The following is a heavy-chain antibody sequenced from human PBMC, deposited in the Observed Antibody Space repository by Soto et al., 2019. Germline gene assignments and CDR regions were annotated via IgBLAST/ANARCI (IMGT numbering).Heavy chain of an antibody. D-gene: IGHD3-22*01. CDR2: ISGSGEST. CDR3: AKYSSYWDEDY. Sequence: EVQLLESGGGLVQPVGSLRLSCAASGFTFSSYAMTWVRQAPGEGLQWVSSISGSGESTFHADSVKGRFTISRDNSKNTLTLQMNSLRAEDTAIYYCAKYSSYWDEDYWGQGTLVTVSS. CDR1: GFTFSSYA. J-gene: IGHJ4*02. V-gene: IGHV3-23*01.